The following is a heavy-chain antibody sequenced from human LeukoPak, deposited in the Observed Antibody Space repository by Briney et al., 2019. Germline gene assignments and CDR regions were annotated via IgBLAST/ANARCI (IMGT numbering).Heavy chain of an antibody. CDR1: GVSFSGYY. CDR3: ARGHSAIAARPGWFDP. Sequence: SETLSLTCAVYGVSFSGYYWSWIRQPPGKGLEWIGEINHSGSTNYNPSLKSRVTISVDTSKNQFSLKLSSVTAADTAVYYCARGHSAIAARPGWFDPWGQGTLVTVSS. D-gene: IGHD6-6*01. CDR2: INHSGST. V-gene: IGHV4-34*01. J-gene: IGHJ5*02.